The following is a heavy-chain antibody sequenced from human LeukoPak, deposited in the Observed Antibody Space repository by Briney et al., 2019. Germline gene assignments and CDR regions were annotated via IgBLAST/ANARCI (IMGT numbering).Heavy chain of an antibody. CDR1: GGSFSGYY. CDR3: ASPNRGVTIIVRAPYYFDY. V-gene: IGHV4-34*01. CDR2: INHSGST. Sequence: SETLSLTCAVSGGSFSGYYWSWIRQPPGKGLEWIGEINHSGSTNYNPSPKSRVTISVDTTTNQFSLKLSSVTAAHTAVLDCASPNRGVTIIVRAPYYFDYWGQGTLVTVSS. D-gene: IGHD3-22*01. J-gene: IGHJ4*02.